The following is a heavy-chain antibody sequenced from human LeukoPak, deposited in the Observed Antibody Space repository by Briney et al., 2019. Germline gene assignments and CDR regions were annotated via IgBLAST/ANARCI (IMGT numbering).Heavy chain of an antibody. J-gene: IGHJ4*02. V-gene: IGHV1-24*01. CDR2: FDPEDGET. D-gene: IGHD5-12*01. CDR1: GHTLTELS. Sequence: ASVKVSCKVSGHTLTELSMHWVRQTPGKGLEWMGGFDPEDGETIYAQKFQGRVTMTEDTSTDTAYMELSSLRSEDTAVYYCATRRINGYDWAYWGQGTLVTVSS. CDR3: ATRRINGYDWAY.